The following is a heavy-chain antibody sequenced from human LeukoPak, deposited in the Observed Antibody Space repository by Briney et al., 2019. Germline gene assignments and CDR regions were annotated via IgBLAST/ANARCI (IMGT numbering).Heavy chain of an antibody. V-gene: IGHV3-21*01. D-gene: IGHD3-22*01. Sequence: GGSLRLSCAASGLTFSRYSMNWVRQAPGKGLEWVSSISSGSSYIYYVDSVKGRFTVSRDNAKNSLYLQMNSLRAEDTAGYYCAGSDTIGYLPREWDYWYFDLWGRGTLVTVSS. CDR3: AGSDTIGYLPREWDYWYFDL. J-gene: IGHJ2*01. CDR2: ISSGSSYI. CDR1: GLTFSRYS.